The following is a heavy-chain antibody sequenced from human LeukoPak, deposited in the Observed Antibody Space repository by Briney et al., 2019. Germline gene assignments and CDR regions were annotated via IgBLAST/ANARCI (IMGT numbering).Heavy chain of an antibody. CDR2: ISSSSSYI. Sequence: PGGSLRLSCAASGFTFSSYSMNWVRQAPGKGLEWVSSISSSSSYIYYADSVKGRFTISRDNAKNSLYLQMDSLRAEDTAVYYCARDAVVATDYWGQGTLVTVSS. J-gene: IGHJ4*02. CDR3: ARDAVVATDY. V-gene: IGHV3-21*01. CDR1: GFTFSSYS. D-gene: IGHD2-15*01.